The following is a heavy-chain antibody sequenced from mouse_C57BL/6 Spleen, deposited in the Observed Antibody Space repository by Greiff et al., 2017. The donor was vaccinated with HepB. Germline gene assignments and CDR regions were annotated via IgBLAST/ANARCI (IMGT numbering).Heavy chain of an antibody. D-gene: IGHD1-1*01. J-gene: IGHJ4*01. CDR2: INPSNGGT. CDR3: ARRGSFITTVVAAGDAMDY. V-gene: IGHV1-53*01. Sequence: VQLQQSGTELVKPGASVKLSCKASGYTFTSYWMHWVKQRPGQGLEWIGNINPSNGGTNYNEKFKSKATLTVDKSSSTAYMQLSSLTSEDSAVYYCARRGSFITTVVAAGDAMDYWGQGTSVTVSS. CDR1: GYTFTSYW.